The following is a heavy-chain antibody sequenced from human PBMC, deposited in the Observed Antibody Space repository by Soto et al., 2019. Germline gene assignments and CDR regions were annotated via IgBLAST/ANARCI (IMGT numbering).Heavy chain of an antibody. CDR1: GGSFSDYY. D-gene: IGHD3-9*01. CDR2: INHSGTT. V-gene: IGHV4-34*01. CDR3: ARKPIYHFFAGYYSVDY. J-gene: IGHJ4*02. Sequence: QVQLRQWGAGLLKPSETLSLTCAVFGGSFSDYYWTWIRQPPGKGLEWIGEINHSGTTSYNPSLKSRLTISVDTSNTHFSLQLSSVTAADTAVYYCARKPIYHFFAGYYSVDYWGQGTLVTVSS.